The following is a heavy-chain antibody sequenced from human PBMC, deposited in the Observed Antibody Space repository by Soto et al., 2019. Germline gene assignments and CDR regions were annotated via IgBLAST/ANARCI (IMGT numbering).Heavy chain of an antibody. V-gene: IGHV1-8*01. D-gene: IGHD2-15*01. Sequence: ASVKVSCKASGYTFTSYDINWVRQATGQGLEWMGWMNPNSGNTGYAQKFQGRVTMTRNTSISTAYMELSSLRSEDTAVYYCARGLRPGYCSGGSCPLGYYYYMDVWGKGTTVTVSS. CDR1: GYTFTSYD. J-gene: IGHJ6*03. CDR3: ARGLRPGYCSGGSCPLGYYYYMDV. CDR2: MNPNSGNT.